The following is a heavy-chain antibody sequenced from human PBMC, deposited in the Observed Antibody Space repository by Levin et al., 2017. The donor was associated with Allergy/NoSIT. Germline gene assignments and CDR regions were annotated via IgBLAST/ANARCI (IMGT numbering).Heavy chain of an antibody. CDR2: ISGSGGST. J-gene: IGHJ3*02. CDR1: GFTFSSYA. CDR3: AKSYSSGWLDAFDI. Sequence: PSETLSLTCAASGFTFSSYAMSWVRQAPGKGLEWVSAISGSGGSTYYADSVKGRFTISRDNSKNTLYLQMNSLRAEDTAVYYCAKSYSSGWLDAFDIWGQGTMVTVSS. D-gene: IGHD6-19*01. V-gene: IGHV3-23*01.